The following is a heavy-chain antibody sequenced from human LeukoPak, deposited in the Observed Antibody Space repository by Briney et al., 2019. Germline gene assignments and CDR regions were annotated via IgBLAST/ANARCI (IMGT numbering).Heavy chain of an antibody. CDR3: ARPLDTIFGVVQDAFDI. Sequence: PSETLSLTCTVSGGSISSSSYYWGWIRQPPEKGLEWIGSIYYSGDTYYNPSLKSRVTMSVDTSKNQFSLKLSSVTAADTAVYYCARPLDTIFGVVQDAFDIWGQGTMVTVSS. J-gene: IGHJ3*02. V-gene: IGHV4-39*07. CDR2: IYYSGDT. D-gene: IGHD3-3*01. CDR1: GGSISSSSYY.